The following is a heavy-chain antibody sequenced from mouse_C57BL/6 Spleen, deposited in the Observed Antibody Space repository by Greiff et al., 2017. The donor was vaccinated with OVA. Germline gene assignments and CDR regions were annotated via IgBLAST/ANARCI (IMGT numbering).Heavy chain of an antibody. J-gene: IGHJ2*01. V-gene: IGHV1-22*01. CDR1: GYTFTDYN. D-gene: IGHD4-1*01. CDR3: AKLGRGAYFDY. Sequence: EVQLQQSGPELVKPGASVKMSCKASGYTFTDYNMHWVKQSHGKSLEWIGYINPNNGGTSYNQKFKGKATLTVNKSSSTAYMELRSLTSEDSAVYYCAKLGRGAYFDYWGQGTTLTVSS. CDR2: INPNNGGT.